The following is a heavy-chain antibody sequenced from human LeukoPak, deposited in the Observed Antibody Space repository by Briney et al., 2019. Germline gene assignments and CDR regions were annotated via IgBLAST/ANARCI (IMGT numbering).Heavy chain of an antibody. Sequence: SVKVSCKASGGTFSSYAISWVRQAPGQGLEWMGGIIPIFGTANYAQKFQGRVTITTDESTSTAYMELSSLRSEDTAVYYCARDRPRDYYDSSGYPLGLLRISGQGTMVTVSS. J-gene: IGHJ3*02. CDR2: IIPIFGTA. V-gene: IGHV1-69*05. CDR3: ARDRPRDYYDSSGYPLGLLRI. D-gene: IGHD3-22*01. CDR1: GGTFSSYA.